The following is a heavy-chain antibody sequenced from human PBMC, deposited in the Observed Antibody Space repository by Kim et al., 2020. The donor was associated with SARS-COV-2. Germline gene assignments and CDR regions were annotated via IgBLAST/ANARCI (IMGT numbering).Heavy chain of an antibody. D-gene: IGHD2-2*01. CDR3: ARQVVPAAMEAFDY. J-gene: IGHJ4*02. CDR2: INTNTGNP. V-gene: IGHV7-4-1*02. CDR1: GYTFTSYA. Sequence: ASVKVSCKASGYTFTSYAMNWVRQAPGQGLEWMGWINTNTGNPTYAQGFTGRFVFSLDTSVSTAYLQISSLKAEDTAVYYCARQVVPAAMEAFDYWGQGTLVTVSS.